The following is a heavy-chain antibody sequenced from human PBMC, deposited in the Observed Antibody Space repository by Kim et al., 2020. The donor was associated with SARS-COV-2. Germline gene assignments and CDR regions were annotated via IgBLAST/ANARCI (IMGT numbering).Heavy chain of an antibody. V-gene: IGHV3-9*01. CDR2: ISWNSGSI. D-gene: IGHD1-26*01. J-gene: IGHJ6*02. CDR1: GFTFDDYA. CDR3: AKDRSFSGSSYYYYYGMDV. Sequence: GGSLRLSCAASGFTFDDYAMHWVRQAPGKGLEWVSGISWNSGSIGYADSVKGRFTISRDNAKNSLYLQMNSLRAEDTALYYCAKDRSFSGSSYYYYYGMDVWGQGTTVTVSS.